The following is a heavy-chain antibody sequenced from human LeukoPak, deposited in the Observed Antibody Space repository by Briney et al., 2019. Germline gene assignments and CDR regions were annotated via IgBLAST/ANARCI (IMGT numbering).Heavy chain of an antibody. CDR3: AKETWMGGFDY. J-gene: IGHJ4*02. D-gene: IGHD3-16*01. Sequence: GGSLRLSCAASGFTFSSYGMHWVRQAPGKRLEWVAFIRYDGSSKYYADSVKGRFTVSRDNPKNTLYLQMSSLRAEDTAFYYCAKETWMGGFDYWGQGTLVTVSS. CDR2: IRYDGSSK. V-gene: IGHV3-30*02. CDR1: GFTFSSYG.